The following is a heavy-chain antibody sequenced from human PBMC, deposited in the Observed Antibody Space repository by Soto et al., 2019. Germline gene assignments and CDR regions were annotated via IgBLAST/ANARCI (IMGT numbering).Heavy chain of an antibody. D-gene: IGHD5-18*01. V-gene: IGHV3-30*03. CDR3: ATGFSYSVIDY. J-gene: IGHJ4*02. CDR2: ISYDGSNK. CDR1: GFTFSTYG. Sequence: QVQLVESGGGVVQPGRSLRLSCAASGFTFSTYGMHWVRQAPGKGLEWVAVISYDGSNKYYAYSVKGRVTISRGNSKNTLDLRMSRLRAEDTAVYYCATGFSYSVIDYWGQGTLVSVSS.